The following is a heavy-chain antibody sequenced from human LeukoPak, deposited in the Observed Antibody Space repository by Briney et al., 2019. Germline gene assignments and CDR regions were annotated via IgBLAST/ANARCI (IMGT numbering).Heavy chain of an antibody. J-gene: IGHJ4*02. D-gene: IGHD6-13*01. CDR1: GFTFSSYA. Sequence: GSLRLSCAASGFTFSSYAMSWIRQPPGKGLEWIGEINHSGSTNYNPSLKSRVTISVDTSKNQFSLKLSSVTAADTAVYYCARAGYSSSWTRPHFDYWGQGTLVTVSS. CDR2: INHSGST. V-gene: IGHV4-34*01. CDR3: ARAGYSSSWTRPHFDY.